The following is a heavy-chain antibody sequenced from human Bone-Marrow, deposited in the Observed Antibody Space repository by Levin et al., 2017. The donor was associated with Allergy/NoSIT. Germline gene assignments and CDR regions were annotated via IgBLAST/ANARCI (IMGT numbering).Heavy chain of an antibody. Sequence: PGGSLRLSCAASGLTFSNYAMNWVRQAPGKGLEWVSGISGSGGDTYYADSVKGRFTISRDNSKNRLYLQITSLRDEDTAVYYCAKIPVVVQVNTFNHFDNWGQGTLVTVSS. CDR2: ISGSGGDT. CDR3: AKIPVVVQVNTFNHFDN. J-gene: IGHJ4*02. CDR1: GLTFSNYA. V-gene: IGHV3-23*01. D-gene: IGHD3-22*01.